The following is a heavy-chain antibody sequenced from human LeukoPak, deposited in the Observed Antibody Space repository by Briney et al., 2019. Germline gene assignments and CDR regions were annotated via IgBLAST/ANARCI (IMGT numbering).Heavy chain of an antibody. V-gene: IGHV4-4*02. J-gene: IGHJ4*02. D-gene: IGHD1-1*01. CDR3: XSAKVWKIDY. CDR1: GGSISSSYW. Sequence: PSETLSLTCAVSGGSISSSYWWSWVRQPPGKGLEWIGEIYHSGSTNYNPSLKSRVTISVDTSKSQFSLKLSSVTAADTAVYYXXSAKVWKIDYWGQGTLVTVSS. CDR2: IYHSGST.